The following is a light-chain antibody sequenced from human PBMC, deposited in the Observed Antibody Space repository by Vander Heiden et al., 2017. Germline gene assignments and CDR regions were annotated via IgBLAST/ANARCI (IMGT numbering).Light chain of an antibody. Sequence: VLPHSPATLSLSPGERATITCRASQSVGTYLAWYQQKPGKAPRLLIYDASYRATGIPARFSGSGSGTDFTLTIGSLEPEDFALYYCQQSSNWPLTFGGGTKVEIK. J-gene: IGKJ4*01. CDR2: DAS. V-gene: IGKV3-11*01. CDR3: QQSSNWPLT. CDR1: QSVGTY.